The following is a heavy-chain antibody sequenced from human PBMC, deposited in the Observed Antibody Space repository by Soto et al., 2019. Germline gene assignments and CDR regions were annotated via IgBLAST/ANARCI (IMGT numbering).Heavy chain of an antibody. J-gene: IGHJ6*02. Sequence: PSETLSLTCAVYGGSFSSYYWSWIRQPPGKGLEWIGYIYYSGSTNYNPSLKSRVTISVDTSKKQFSLKLRSVTAADTAVYYCASDRGPPSWIHKRYGMDVWGQGTTVTVSS. CDR3: ASDRGPPSWIHKRYGMDV. D-gene: IGHD3-10*01. CDR2: IYYSGST. CDR1: GGSFSSYY. V-gene: IGHV4-59*01.